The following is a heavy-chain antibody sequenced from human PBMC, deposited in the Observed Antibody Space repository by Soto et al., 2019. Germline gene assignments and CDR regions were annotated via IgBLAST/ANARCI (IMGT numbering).Heavy chain of an antibody. CDR3: AKEVWSGSYYVGVDY. J-gene: IGHJ4*02. CDR1: GFPCSSYG. CDR2: ISYAGSNK. D-gene: IGHD1-26*01. V-gene: IGHV3-30*18. Sequence: QVQLVESGGGGFQLGRSLRPSCAAPGFPCSSYGMHWVRRAPGKGLGWGAVISYAGSNKYLEDSVKGRFTISRDNSKNTLYLQMNSLRAEDTAVYYCAKEVWSGSYYVGVDYWGQGTLVTVSS.